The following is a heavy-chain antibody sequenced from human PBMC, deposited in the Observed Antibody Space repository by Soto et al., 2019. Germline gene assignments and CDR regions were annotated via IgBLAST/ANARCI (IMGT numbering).Heavy chain of an antibody. J-gene: IGHJ6*02. Sequence: QVQLVQSGAEVKKPGSSVKVSCKASGGTFSSYTISWVRQAPGQGLEWMGRIIPILGIANYAQKFQGRVTITTDKSXSIXDMELSSLRSEDTAVYYCVSGGFTQDWYYSYGMDVWGQGTTVTGSS. V-gene: IGHV1-69*02. D-gene: IGHD3-10*01. CDR1: GGTFSSYT. CDR2: IIPILGIA. CDR3: VSGGFTQDWYYSYGMDV.